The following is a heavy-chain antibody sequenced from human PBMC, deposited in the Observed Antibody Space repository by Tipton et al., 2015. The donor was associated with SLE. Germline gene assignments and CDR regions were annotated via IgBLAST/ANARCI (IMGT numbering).Heavy chain of an antibody. CDR3: ATVGVSIFGFDY. CDR2: IYYTGST. D-gene: IGHD3-3*01. J-gene: IGHJ4*02. V-gene: IGHV4-39*01. Sequence: GLVKPSETLSLTCTVSPDPISSSSYYWAWIRQAPGKGLEWIGNIYYTGSTQYNPSVKSRVTISVDTSKNHFSLNLTSVTAADTAIYYCATVGVSIFGFDYWGQGTLVTVSS. CDR1: PDPISSSSYY.